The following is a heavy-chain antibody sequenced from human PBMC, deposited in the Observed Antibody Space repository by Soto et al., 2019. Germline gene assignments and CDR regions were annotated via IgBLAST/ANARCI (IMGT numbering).Heavy chain of an antibody. CDR3: ARGGAGYSSTGGGIDV. D-gene: IGHD6-19*01. J-gene: IGHJ6*02. V-gene: IGHV3-53*01. Sequence: EVQVVESGGDLIQPGGSLRLSCAASGFSVSSSHMTWVRQAPGKGLRWVSVIYSSGNTYYADSVKGRFPIPRDNSKNTLFLQMNSLRDDDTAVYYCARGGAGYSSTGGGIDVWGQGTTVTVSS. CDR1: GFSVSSSH. CDR2: IYSSGNT.